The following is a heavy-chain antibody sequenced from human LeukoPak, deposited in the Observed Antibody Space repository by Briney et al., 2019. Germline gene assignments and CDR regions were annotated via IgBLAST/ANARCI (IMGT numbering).Heavy chain of an antibody. D-gene: IGHD5-12*01. CDR2: IWYDGSNK. CDR1: GFTFSSYG. J-gene: IGHJ4*02. Sequence: GGSLRLSCAASGFTFSSYGMHWFRQAPAKGLEWVALIWYDGSNKYYVDSVKGRFTISRDNSKNTLYLQMNSLRAEDTAVYYCAKGFGIVATIDYWGQGTLVTVSS. V-gene: IGHV3-33*06. CDR3: AKGFGIVATIDY.